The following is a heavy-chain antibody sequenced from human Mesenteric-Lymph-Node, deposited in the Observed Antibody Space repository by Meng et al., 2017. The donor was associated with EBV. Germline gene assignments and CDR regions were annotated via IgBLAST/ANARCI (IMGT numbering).Heavy chain of an antibody. D-gene: IGHD1-26*01. J-gene: IGHJ4*02. CDR3: ARGLSGPAE. CDR2: ITNDGGDA. CDR1: GFTFSNYW. V-gene: IGHV3-74*03. Sequence: VQLGGAGGGLVQPGGSLRLSCAASGFTFSNYWMHWVRQAPGKGLVWVSRITNDGGDATYADSVKGRFTISRDNAKNTLSLQMNSLRDEDTATYYCARGLSGPAEWGQGTLVTVSS.